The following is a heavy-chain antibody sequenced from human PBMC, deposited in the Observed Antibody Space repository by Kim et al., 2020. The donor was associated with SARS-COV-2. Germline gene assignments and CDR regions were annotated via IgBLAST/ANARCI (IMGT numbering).Heavy chain of an antibody. CDR3: ARVMGGSHLDY. J-gene: IGHJ4*02. V-gene: IGHV4-30-2*05. Sequence: TYSTPSLKSRVTISVDTSKNQFSLKLSSVTAADTAVYYCARVMGGSHLDYWGQGTLVTVSS. D-gene: IGHD1-26*01. CDR2: T.